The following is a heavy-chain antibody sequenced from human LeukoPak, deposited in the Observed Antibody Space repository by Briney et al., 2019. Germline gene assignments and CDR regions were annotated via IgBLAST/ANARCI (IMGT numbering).Heavy chain of an antibody. CDR2: IKQDGGEK. D-gene: IGHD3-16*01. J-gene: IGHJ4*02. CDR3: AKDWGCY. V-gene: IGHV3-7*03. Sequence: GGSLRLSCAASGFTFSNYWMSWVRQAPGKGLEWVAVIKQDGGEKYYVDSVKGRFTLSRDNAKSSLYLQMNSLRAEDTAVYYCAKDWGCYWGQGTLVTVSS. CDR1: GFTFSNYW.